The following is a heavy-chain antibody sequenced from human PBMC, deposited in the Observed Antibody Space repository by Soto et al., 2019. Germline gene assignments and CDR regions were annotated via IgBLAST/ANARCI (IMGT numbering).Heavy chain of an antibody. J-gene: IGHJ6*02. Sequence: QVTLKESGPVLVKPTETLTLTCTVSGISLSNARMGVSWIRQPPGKALEGLAHIFSNDEKSYRTSLKSRRTTSNETTNSKVVLTMTNRDPVDTATFYCARIRDYGGFYCYYGMDVWGQGTTVTVSS. CDR3: ARIRDYGGFYCYYGMDV. CDR2: IFSNDEK. V-gene: IGHV2-26*01. CDR1: GISLSNARMG. D-gene: IGHD4-17*01.